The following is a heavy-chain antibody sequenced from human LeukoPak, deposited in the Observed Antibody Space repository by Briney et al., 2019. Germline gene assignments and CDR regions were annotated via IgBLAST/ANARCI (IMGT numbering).Heavy chain of an antibody. CDR3: ARGPLYYGLTTWSQQDWSDP. Sequence: GASVKVSCKASGYTFTSYYMHWVRQAPGQGLEWMGWINPNSGGTNYAQKFQGRVTITTDESTSTAYMELSSLRSEDTAVYYCARGPLYYGLTTWSQQDWSDPWGQGTLVTVSS. D-gene: IGHD3-3*01. J-gene: IGHJ5*02. V-gene: IGHV1-2*02. CDR2: INPNSGGT. CDR1: GYTFTSYY.